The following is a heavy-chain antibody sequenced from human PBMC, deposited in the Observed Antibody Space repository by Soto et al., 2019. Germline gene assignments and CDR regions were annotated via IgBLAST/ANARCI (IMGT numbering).Heavy chain of an antibody. J-gene: IGHJ4*02. Sequence: QVQLQESGPGLVKPSQTLSLTCTVSGGSISSGGYYWSWIRQHPGKGLEWTGYIYYSGSTYYNPSLKSRVTISVDTSKNQFYLKLSSVTAADTAVYYCATYGSGTYKPTTFDYWGQGTLVTVSS. CDR1: GGSISSGGYY. CDR3: ATYGSGTYKPTTFDY. D-gene: IGHD3-10*01. CDR2: IYYSGST. V-gene: IGHV4-31*03.